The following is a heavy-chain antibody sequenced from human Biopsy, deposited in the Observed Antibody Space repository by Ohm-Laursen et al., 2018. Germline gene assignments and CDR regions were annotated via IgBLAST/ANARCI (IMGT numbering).Heavy chain of an antibody. Sequence: ASVNVSCNASGGTFTNHAVGWVRQAPGQGLEWVGSSIPLFNTANYADKFQGRVTFTADKSTTTAYMELSSLRSEDTAIYYCARFPLGAYDDSGSYRAVDHWYFDLWGRGTLVTVSS. CDR2: SIPLFNTA. D-gene: IGHD3-22*01. CDR1: GGTFTNHA. CDR3: ARFPLGAYDDSGSYRAVDHWYFDL. J-gene: IGHJ2*01. V-gene: IGHV1-69*06.